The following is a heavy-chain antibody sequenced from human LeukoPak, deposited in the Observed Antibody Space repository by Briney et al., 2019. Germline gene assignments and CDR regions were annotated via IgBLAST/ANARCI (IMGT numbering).Heavy chain of an antibody. Sequence: ASVKVSCKASGYTFTSYAMHWVRQAPGQRLEWMGWINAGNGNTKYSQKFQARVTITRDTSASTAYMELSSLRSEDTAVYYCARDPIGSRWPYYFDYWGQGTLVTVSS. CDR2: INAGNGNT. V-gene: IGHV1-3*01. D-gene: IGHD6-13*01. J-gene: IGHJ4*02. CDR3: ARDPIGSRWPYYFDY. CDR1: GYTFTSYA.